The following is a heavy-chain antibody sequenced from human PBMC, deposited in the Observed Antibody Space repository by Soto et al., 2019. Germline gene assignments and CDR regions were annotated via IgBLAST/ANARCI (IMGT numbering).Heavy chain of an antibody. Sequence: EASVKVSCKASGYTFTSYGISWVRQAPGQGLEWMGWISAYNGNTNYAQKLQGRVTMTTDTSTSTAYMELRSLRSDDTAVYYCAGKDYGDYTDAFDIWGQGTMVTVSS. D-gene: IGHD4-17*01. J-gene: IGHJ3*02. CDR2: ISAYNGNT. V-gene: IGHV1-18*01. CDR3: AGKDYGDYTDAFDI. CDR1: GYTFTSYG.